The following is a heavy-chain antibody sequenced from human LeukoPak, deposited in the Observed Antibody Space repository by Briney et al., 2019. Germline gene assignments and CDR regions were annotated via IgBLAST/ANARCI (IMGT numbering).Heavy chain of an antibody. D-gene: IGHD3-10*01. CDR2: IYYSGTT. J-gene: IGHJ4*02. CDR3: VRGALLWFGDRMEYYFDY. Sequence: SETLSLTCTVSGGSISSYYWSWIRQPPGKGLEWIGYIYYSGTTNYNPSLKSRVTISVDTSKNQFSLKLSSMTAADTAVYYCVRGALLWFGDRMEYYFDYWGQGTLLTVSS. CDR1: GGSISSYY. V-gene: IGHV4-59*01.